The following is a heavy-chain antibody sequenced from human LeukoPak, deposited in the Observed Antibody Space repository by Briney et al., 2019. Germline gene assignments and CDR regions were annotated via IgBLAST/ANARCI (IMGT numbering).Heavy chain of an antibody. CDR3: ARGAIVGGSLDY. D-gene: IGHD1-26*01. Sequence: ASVKVSCKASGYTFTSYAISWVRQAPGQGLEWMGWISTYNGNTNYAQKLQGRVTMTTDTSTSTAYMELRGLKSDDTAVYYCARGAIVGGSLDYWGQGTLVTVSS. CDR1: GYTFTSYA. J-gene: IGHJ4*02. CDR2: ISTYNGNT. V-gene: IGHV1-18*01.